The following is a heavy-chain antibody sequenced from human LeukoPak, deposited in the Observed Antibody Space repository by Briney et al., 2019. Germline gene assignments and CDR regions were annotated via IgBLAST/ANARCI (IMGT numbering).Heavy chain of an antibody. CDR1: GYTFTGYY. CDR3: ARAGGSSSRSWFDP. V-gene: IGHV1-2*02. CDR2: INPNSGGT. Sequence: ASVKVSCKASGYTFTGYYMHWVRQAPGQGLEWMGLINPNSGGTNYAQKFQGRVTMTRDTSISTAYMELSRLRSDDTAVYYCARAGGSSSRSWFDPWGQGTLVTVSS. D-gene: IGHD6-6*01. J-gene: IGHJ5*02.